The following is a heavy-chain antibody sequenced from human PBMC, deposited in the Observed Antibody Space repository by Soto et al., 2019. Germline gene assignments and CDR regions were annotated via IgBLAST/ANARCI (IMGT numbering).Heavy chain of an antibody. Sequence: GSLRLSCAASGFTVSSNYMSWVRQAPGKGLEWVSVIYSGGSTYYADSVKGRFTISRDNSKNTLYLQMNSLRAEDTAVYYCASRLYYYDSSGYPFDYWGQGTLVTVSS. CDR1: GFTVSSNY. J-gene: IGHJ4*02. V-gene: IGHV3-53*01. CDR2: IYSGGST. CDR3: ASRLYYYDSSGYPFDY. D-gene: IGHD3-22*01.